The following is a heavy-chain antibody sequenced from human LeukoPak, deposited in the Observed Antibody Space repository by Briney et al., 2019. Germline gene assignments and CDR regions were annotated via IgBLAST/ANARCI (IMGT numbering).Heavy chain of an antibody. V-gene: IGHV3-33*01. CDR2: MWFDGSNQ. CDR3: ARDRHSGRFYTIDY. D-gene: IGHD1-26*01. CDR1: GFTFSSYA. J-gene: IGHJ4*02. Sequence: GGSLRLSCAASGFTFSSYAMHWVRLAPGKGLEWVAVMWFDGSNQYQTDSVKGRFTISRDNSKNTLYLQMSSLRADDTAVYYCARDRHSGRFYTIDYWGQGTLVTVSS.